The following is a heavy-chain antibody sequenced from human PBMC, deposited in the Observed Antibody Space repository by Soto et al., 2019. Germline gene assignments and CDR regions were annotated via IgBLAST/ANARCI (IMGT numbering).Heavy chain of an antibody. Sequence: PGGSARLSCAASQFTFRRFTMNWVRQSPGKGLEWVSTISSNSDYIYYTDALRGRFTISRDNAKNSLHLQMNSLRAEDTAVYYCTRDALRLSRPPSCIHFCGPGTLLTGST. CDR1: QFTFRRFT. CDR3: TRDALRLSRPPSCIHF. V-gene: IGHV3-21*01. CDR2: ISSNSDYI. D-gene: IGHD1-26*01. J-gene: IGHJ4*02.